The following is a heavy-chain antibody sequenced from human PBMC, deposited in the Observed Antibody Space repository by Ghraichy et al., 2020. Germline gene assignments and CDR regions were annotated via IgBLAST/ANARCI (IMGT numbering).Heavy chain of an antibody. J-gene: IGHJ4*02. CDR2: ISWNSGSI. Sequence: GGSLRLSCAASGFTFDDYAMHWVRQAPGKGLEWVSGISWNSGSIGYADSVKGRFTISRDNAKNSLYLQMNSLRAEDTALYYCAKGQIIVGATSFDYWGQGTLVTVSS. V-gene: IGHV3-9*01. D-gene: IGHD1-26*01. CDR3: AKGQIIVGATSFDY. CDR1: GFTFDDYA.